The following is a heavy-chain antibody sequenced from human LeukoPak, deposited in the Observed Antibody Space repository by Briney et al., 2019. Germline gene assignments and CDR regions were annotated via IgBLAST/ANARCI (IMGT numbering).Heavy chain of an antibody. V-gene: IGHV3-23*01. D-gene: IGHD3-10*01. CDR2: MSGSGVNT. J-gene: IGHJ4*02. Sequence: GGSLRLSCAASGFTFSNYAMSWVRQAPGKGLQWVSTMSGSGVNTYYADSVKGRFTVSRDNSKSTVYFQLNGLRVEDTAVYYCAKDRGGLSLFAYWGRGTLVTVPS. CDR1: GFTFSNYA. CDR3: AKDRGGLSLFAY.